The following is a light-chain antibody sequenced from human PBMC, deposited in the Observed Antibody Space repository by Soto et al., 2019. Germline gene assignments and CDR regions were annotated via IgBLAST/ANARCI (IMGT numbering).Light chain of an antibody. CDR3: ETWDSAVRV. CDR2: LERSGSS. CDR1: RGHKTYI. Sequence: QSVLTQSSSASAYLGSSVKLTCTLSRGHKTYIIAWHQQRPGKAPRYLMRLERSGSSNKGSGVPDRFSGSTSGADRHLTISNLQFDDEAHYYCETWDSAVRVFGGGTKLTVL. J-gene: IGLJ2*01. V-gene: IGLV4-60*02.